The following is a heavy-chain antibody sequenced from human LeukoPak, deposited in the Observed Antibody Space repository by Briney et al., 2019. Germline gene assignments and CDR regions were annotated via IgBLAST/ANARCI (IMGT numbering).Heavy chain of an antibody. CDR2: IIPIFGTA. J-gene: IGHJ6*03. Sequence: SVKVSCKASGGTFSSYAISWVRQAPGQGLEWMGGIIPIFGTANYAQKFQGRVTITTDESTSTAYMELSSLRSEDTAVYYCARTNGYCSSTSCYRGDYYYYMVVWGKGTTVTVSS. D-gene: IGHD2-2*02. V-gene: IGHV1-69*05. CDR1: GGTFSSYA. CDR3: ARTNGYCSSTSCYRGDYYYYMVV.